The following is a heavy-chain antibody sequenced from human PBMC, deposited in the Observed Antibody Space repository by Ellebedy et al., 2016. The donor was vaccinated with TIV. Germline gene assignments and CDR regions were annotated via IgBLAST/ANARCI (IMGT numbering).Heavy chain of an antibody. CDR2: ISTYNPNT. J-gene: IGHJ4*02. D-gene: IGHD6-6*01. CDR3: AVEYDSSSGTSGLGY. V-gene: IGHV1-18*04. Sequence: ASVKVSCKASGYTLTNYGISWVRQAPGQGLEWMGWISTYNPNTNYAQKLQGRVTMTTDTSTSTAYMQLGSLRSDDTAVYYCAVEYDSSSGTSGLGYWGQGTLVTVSS. CDR1: GYTLTNYG.